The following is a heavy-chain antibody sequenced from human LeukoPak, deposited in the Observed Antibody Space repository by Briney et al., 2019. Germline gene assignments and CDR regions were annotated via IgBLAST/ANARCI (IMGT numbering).Heavy chain of an antibody. CDR1: GGSISSSSYY. Sequence: SETLSLTCTVSGGSISSSSYYWGWIRQPPGKGLEWIGSIYYSGGTYYNPSLKSRVTISVDTSKNQFSLKLSSVTAADTAVYYCARLPYGDYVSSWGQGTLVTVSS. V-gene: IGHV4-39*01. J-gene: IGHJ5*02. D-gene: IGHD4-17*01. CDR3: ARLPYGDYVSS. CDR2: IYYSGGT.